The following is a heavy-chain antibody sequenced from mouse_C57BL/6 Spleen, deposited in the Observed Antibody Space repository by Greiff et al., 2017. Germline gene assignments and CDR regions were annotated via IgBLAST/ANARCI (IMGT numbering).Heavy chain of an antibody. J-gene: IGHJ2*01. CDR1: GFSLSTSGMG. CDR3: ARSNSYYFDY. Sequence: QVTLKESGPGILQSSQTLSLTCSFSGFSLSTSGMGVSWIRQPSGKGLEWLAHTFWDDDKRYNPSLKSRLTISKDTSRNQVFLKITSVDTADTATYYCARSNSYYFDYWGQGTTLTVSS. V-gene: IGHV8-12*01. CDR2: TFWDDDK. D-gene: IGHD1-3*01.